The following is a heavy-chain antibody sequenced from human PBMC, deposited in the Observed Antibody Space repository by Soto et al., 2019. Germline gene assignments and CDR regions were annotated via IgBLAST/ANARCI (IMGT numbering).Heavy chain of an antibody. CDR2: INPNSGGT. V-gene: IGHV1-2*02. CDR1: GYTFTGYY. CDR3: ARLLPREYSSSSVSRRAPDY. J-gene: IGHJ4*02. D-gene: IGHD6-6*01. Sequence: GASVKVSCKASGYTFTGYYMHWVRQAPGQGLEWMGWINPNSGGTNYAQKFQGRVTMTRDTSISTAYMELSRLRSDDTAVYYCARLLPREYSSSSVSRRAPDYWGQGTLVTVSS.